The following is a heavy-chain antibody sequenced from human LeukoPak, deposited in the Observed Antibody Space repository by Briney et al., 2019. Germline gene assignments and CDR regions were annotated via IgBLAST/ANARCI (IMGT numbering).Heavy chain of an antibody. Sequence: SETLSLTCAVSGGSINNDDYSWSWIRQPPGKGLAWIGYIYHTGSTYYNPSLKSRVTMSVDRSKNQFSLNLSSVTAADTAVYYCARALSSGYDFSYFDYWGQGTLVTVSS. CDR2: IYHTGST. D-gene: IGHD5-12*01. J-gene: IGHJ4*02. CDR3: ARALSSGYDFSYFDY. CDR1: GGSINNDDYS. V-gene: IGHV4-30-2*01.